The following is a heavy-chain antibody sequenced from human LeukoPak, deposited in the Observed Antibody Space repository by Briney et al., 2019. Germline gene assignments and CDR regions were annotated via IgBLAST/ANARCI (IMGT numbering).Heavy chain of an antibody. D-gene: IGHD3-22*01. Sequence: PSETLSLTCTVSGGSISGVDYYWNWIRQPPGRGLEWIGFISYSGSTYYIPSLRSRVSISAKTSKNQFSLRLSSVTATDTAVYYCVRGHSSGHGAYFDYWGQGTLATVSS. CDR3: VRGHSSGHGAYFDY. CDR2: ISYSGST. V-gene: IGHV4-30-4*01. CDR1: GGSISGVDYY. J-gene: IGHJ4*02.